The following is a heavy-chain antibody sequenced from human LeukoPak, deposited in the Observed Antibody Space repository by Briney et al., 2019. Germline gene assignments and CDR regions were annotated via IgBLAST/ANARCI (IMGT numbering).Heavy chain of an antibody. CDR1: GGSFSGYY. V-gene: IGHV4-34*01. Sequence: SETLSLTCAVYGGSFSGYYWSWIRQPPGKGLEWIGEINHSGSTNYNPSLKSRATISVDTSKNQFSLKLSSVTAADTAVYYCARETLQQLLFDYWGQGTLVTVSS. J-gene: IGHJ4*02. CDR3: ARETLQQLLFDY. D-gene: IGHD6-13*01. CDR2: INHSGST.